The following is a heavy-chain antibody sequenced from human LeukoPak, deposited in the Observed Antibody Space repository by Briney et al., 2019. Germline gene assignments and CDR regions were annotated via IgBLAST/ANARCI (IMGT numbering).Heavy chain of an antibody. Sequence: PGGSLRLSCAASGFTFSSYSMNWVRQAPGKGLEWVSSISSSSSYIYYADSVKGRFTISRDNAKNSLYLQMNSLRAEDTAVYYCARDLRWYSSSWYYFDYWGQGTLVIVSS. CDR2: ISSSSSYI. V-gene: IGHV3-21*01. J-gene: IGHJ4*02. D-gene: IGHD6-13*01. CDR3: ARDLRWYSSSWYYFDY. CDR1: GFTFSSYS.